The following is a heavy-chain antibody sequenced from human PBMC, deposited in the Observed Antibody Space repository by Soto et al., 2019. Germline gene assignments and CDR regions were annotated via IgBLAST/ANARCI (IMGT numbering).Heavy chain of an antibody. CDR1: GFTFSSYD. Sequence: PGGSLRLSCAASGFTFSSYDMHWVRQATGKGLEWVSAIGTAGDTYYPGSVKGRFTISRENAKNSLYLQMNSLRAGDTAVYYCARVAAAGDAWGYYYGMDGWGQGTTVTVSS. V-gene: IGHV3-13*01. D-gene: IGHD6-13*01. CDR2: IGTAGDT. J-gene: IGHJ6*02. CDR3: ARVAAAGDAWGYYYGMDG.